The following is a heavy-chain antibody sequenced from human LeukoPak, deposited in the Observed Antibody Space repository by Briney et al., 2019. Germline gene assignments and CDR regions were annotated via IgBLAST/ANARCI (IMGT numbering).Heavy chain of an antibody. D-gene: IGHD1-1*01. J-gene: IGHJ5*02. V-gene: IGHV3-7*01. CDR1: GFTFSDYW. CDR3: ARMGGSNWNREVNWFDP. CDR2: IRQDGSDK. Sequence: GGSLRLSCAASGFTFSDYWMSWVRQAPGKGLEWVANIRQDGSDKYYVDSVKGRFIISRDNAQNSLYLQMGSLRADDTAVYYCARMGGSNWNREVNWFDPWGQGTLVTVSP.